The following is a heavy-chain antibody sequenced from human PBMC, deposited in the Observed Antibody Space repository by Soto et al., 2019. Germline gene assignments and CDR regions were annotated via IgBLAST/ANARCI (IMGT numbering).Heavy chain of an antibody. V-gene: IGHV2-5*01. D-gene: IGHD3-16*01. CDR3: GHRRESYDYSGLDV. J-gene: IGHJ6*02. CDR2: VYWNDDR. Sequence: QITLKESGPTLVKPTQTLTLTCTFSGFSLTTVGLGVVWIRQPPGKALEWLAVVYWNDDRRYNPSLRSRLTLNKDTSKNQVVLTMTNADPVDTATYYCGHRRESYDYSGLDVWGQGTTVTVSS. CDR1: GFSLTTVGLG.